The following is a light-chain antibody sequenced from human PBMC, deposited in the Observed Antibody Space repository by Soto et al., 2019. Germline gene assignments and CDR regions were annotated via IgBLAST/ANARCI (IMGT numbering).Light chain of an antibody. J-gene: IGKJ4*01. Sequence: DMQLTQSPSSVSASIGDSVTIXXRAGQGISTYLAWYQQKPRKAPKLXIYAASTLQSGVPSRFSGSGSGTDFTLTISSLQPEDFATYYCQQLQSYPLTFGGGTKVDIK. CDR3: QQLQSYPLT. CDR1: QGISTY. CDR2: AAS. V-gene: IGKV1-9*01.